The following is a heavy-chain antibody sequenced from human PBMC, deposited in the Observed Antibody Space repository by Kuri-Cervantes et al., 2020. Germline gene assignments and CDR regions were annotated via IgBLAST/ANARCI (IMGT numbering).Heavy chain of an antibody. Sequence: GSLRLSCAASGFTFSSYSMNWVRQAPGKGLEWVSSISSSSSYIYYADSVKGRFTISRDNAKSSLYLQMNSLRDEDTAVYYCAREPSLKTGSPLRYWGQGTQVTVSS. J-gene: IGHJ4*02. CDR1: GFTFSSYS. D-gene: IGHD3-9*01. CDR3: AREPSLKTGSPLRY. CDR2: ISSSSSYI. V-gene: IGHV3-21*06.